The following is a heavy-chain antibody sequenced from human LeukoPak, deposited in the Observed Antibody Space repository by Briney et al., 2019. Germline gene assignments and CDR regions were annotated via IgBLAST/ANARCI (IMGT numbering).Heavy chain of an antibody. CDR3: ARGFRRDYVWGSYRSPPDDY. CDR2: INAGNGNT. D-gene: IGHD3-16*02. J-gene: IGHJ4*02. Sequence: GASVKVSCKASGYTFTSYAMHWVRQAPGQRLEWMGWINAGNGNTKYSQKFQGRVTMTRNTSISTAYMGLSSLRSEDTAVYYCARGFRRDYVWGSYRSPPDDYWGQGTLVTVSS. V-gene: IGHV1-3*01. CDR1: GYTFTSYA.